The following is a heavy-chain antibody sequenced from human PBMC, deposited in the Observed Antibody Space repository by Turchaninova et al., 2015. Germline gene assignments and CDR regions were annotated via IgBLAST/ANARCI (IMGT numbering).Heavy chain of an antibody. CDR2: SSFSGSA. CDR1: GGSFSRGNYY. V-gene: IGHV4-30-4*08. D-gene: IGHD3-16*01. Sequence: QVQLQESGPGLVKPSQPRYLTCIVSGGSFSRGNYYWTWARPPPGKGLVYIGYSSFSGSAYYNPSLKSRVTISVDTSKNQFSLMLTSVTAADTAMYYCARDLGGHDAFDIWGQGTMVTVSS. CDR3: ARDLGGHDAFDI. J-gene: IGHJ3*02.